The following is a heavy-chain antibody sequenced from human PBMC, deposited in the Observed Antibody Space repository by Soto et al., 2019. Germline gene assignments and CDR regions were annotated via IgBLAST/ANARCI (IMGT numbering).Heavy chain of an antibody. CDR2: ISSRSSYI. V-gene: IGHV3-21*01. CDR1: GFTFSSYS. D-gene: IGHD5-18*01. CDR3: ARDISVDTAGMDAFDI. Sequence: GGSLRLSCAASGFTFSSYSMNWVRQAPGKGLEWVSSISSRSSYIYYADSVKGRFTISRDNAKNSLYLQMNSLRAEDTAVYYCARDISVDTAGMDAFDIWGQGTMVTVSS. J-gene: IGHJ3*02.